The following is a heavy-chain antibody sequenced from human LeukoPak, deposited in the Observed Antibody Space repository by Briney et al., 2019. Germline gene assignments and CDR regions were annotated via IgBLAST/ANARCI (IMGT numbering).Heavy chain of an antibody. CDR1: GGSITSYH. CDR3: ARGHSDSWSVFDY. CDR2: MQTSGRI. V-gene: IGHV4-4*07. D-gene: IGHD6-13*01. J-gene: IGHJ4*02. Sequence: PSETLSLTCTVSGGSITSYHWSWVRQPAGKGLEWIGRMQTSGRIDYNLSLKGRLTMSVDRSKNQLSLKLTSVSAADTAVYYCARGHSDSWSVFDYWGQGTLVTISS.